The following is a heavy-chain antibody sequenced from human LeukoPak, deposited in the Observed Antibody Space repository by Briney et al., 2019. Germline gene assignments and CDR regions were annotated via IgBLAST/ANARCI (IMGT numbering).Heavy chain of an antibody. V-gene: IGHV4-34*01. CDR2: INGRGST. CDR1: GGSFSGYH. J-gene: IGHJ4*02. CDR3: ARIPRIFGVVIIEPQNPLFDY. D-gene: IGHD3-3*01. Sequence: SETLSLTCGVYGGSFSGYHWSWVRQPPGKGLEWIAEINGRGSTNYNPSLQSRVTISIDTSKNQFSLKLSSVTDADPAVYHCARIPRIFGVVIIEPQNPLFDYWGQGTLVAVSS.